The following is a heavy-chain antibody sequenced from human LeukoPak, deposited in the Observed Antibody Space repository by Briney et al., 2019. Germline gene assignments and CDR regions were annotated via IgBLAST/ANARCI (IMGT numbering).Heavy chain of an antibody. CDR1: GGSISSGGYS. Sequence: PSQTLSLTCAVSGGSISSGGYSWSWIRQPPGQGLEWIGYIYHSGSTYYNPSLKSRVTISVDRSKNQFSLKLSSVTAADTAVYYCARSSTGHFDYWGQGTLVTVSS. J-gene: IGHJ4*02. CDR2: IYHSGST. V-gene: IGHV4-30-2*01. D-gene: IGHD2-2*01. CDR3: ARSSTGHFDY.